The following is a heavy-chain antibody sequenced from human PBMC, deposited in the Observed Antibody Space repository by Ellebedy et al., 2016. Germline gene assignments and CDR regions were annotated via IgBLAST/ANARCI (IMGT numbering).Heavy chain of an antibody. CDR3: AKEGRLLPIDY. CDR1: GFTFSDAW. D-gene: IGHD2-21*02. J-gene: IGHJ4*02. Sequence: GESLKISCTGSGFTFSDAWMSWVRQAPGKGLEWVSAISGNSDTINYADSVKGRFTVSRDNSKNTLYLQMNSLRAEDTAVYYCAKEGRLLPIDYWGQGTLVTVSS. V-gene: IGHV3-23*01. CDR2: ISGNSDTI.